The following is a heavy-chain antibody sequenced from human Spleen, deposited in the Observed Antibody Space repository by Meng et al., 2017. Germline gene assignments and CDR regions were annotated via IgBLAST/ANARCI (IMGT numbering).Heavy chain of an antibody. D-gene: IGHD2-15*01. CDR2: ISAYNGNT. J-gene: IGHJ6*02. CDR1: GYTFTSYG. V-gene: IGHV1-18*01. Sequence: ASVKVSCKASGYTFTSYGISWVRQAPGQGLEWMGWISAYNGNTNYAQKLQGRVTMTTDTSTSTAYMELRSLRSDDTAVYYCAISGGSLRAVTYGMDVWGQGTTVTVSS. CDR3: AISGGSLRAVTYGMDV.